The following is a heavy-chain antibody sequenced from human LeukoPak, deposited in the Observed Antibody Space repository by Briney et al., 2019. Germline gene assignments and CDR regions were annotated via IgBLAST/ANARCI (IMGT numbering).Heavy chain of an antibody. Sequence: SETLSLTCTVSGGSIRSYYWSWIRQPPGEGLERIGYISYSRSTNYNPSLKSRVTISVDTSKDHFSLRLSSVTAADTAVYYCARAPDYNGFLYYFDYWGQGTLVTVSS. CDR1: GGSIRSYY. J-gene: IGHJ4*02. CDR2: ISYSRST. CDR3: ARAPDYNGFLYYFDY. V-gene: IGHV4-59*01. D-gene: IGHD2/OR15-2a*01.